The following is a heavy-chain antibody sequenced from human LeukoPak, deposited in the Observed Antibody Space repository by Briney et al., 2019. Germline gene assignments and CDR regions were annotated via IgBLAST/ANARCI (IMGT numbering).Heavy chain of an antibody. J-gene: IGHJ5*02. Sequence: PSETLSLTCAIYGGSFSDYYWSWIRQPPGKGLEWIGEINHSGSTSYNPSLESRVTISVDTSKRQFSLKMRSVTAADTAVYYCARDSGDYYGSGSYFDPWGQGTLVTVSS. D-gene: IGHD3-10*01. CDR1: GGSFSDYY. CDR3: ARDSGDYYGSGSYFDP. V-gene: IGHV4-34*01. CDR2: INHSGST.